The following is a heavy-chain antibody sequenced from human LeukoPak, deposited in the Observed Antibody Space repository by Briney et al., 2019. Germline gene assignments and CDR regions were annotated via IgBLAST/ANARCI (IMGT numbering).Heavy chain of an antibody. V-gene: IGHV4-4*07. Sequence: PSETLSLTCTVSGGSISSYYWSWIRQPAGKGLEWIGRIYTSGSTNYNPSLKSRVTMSVDTSKNQFSLKLSSVTAADTAVYYCARDVLDYYDSSGFQRPYYYYMDVWGKGTTVTVSS. D-gene: IGHD3-22*01. J-gene: IGHJ6*03. CDR2: IYTSGST. CDR1: GGSISSYY. CDR3: ARDVLDYYDSSGFQRPYYYYMDV.